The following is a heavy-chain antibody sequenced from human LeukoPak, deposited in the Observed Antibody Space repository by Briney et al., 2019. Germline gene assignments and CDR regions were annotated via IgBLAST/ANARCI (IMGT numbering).Heavy chain of an antibody. CDR1: GGSISSYY. D-gene: IGHD3-10*01. J-gene: IGHJ4*02. CDR3: ARSELLWFGGVNSGFDY. Sequence: SETLSLTCTVSGGSISSYYWSWIRLPPGKGLERIGYIYYSGSTNYNPSLKSRVTISLDTSKNQFSLKLSSVTAADTAVYYCARSELLWFGGVNSGFDYWGQGTLVTVSS. V-gene: IGHV4-59*01. CDR2: IYYSGST.